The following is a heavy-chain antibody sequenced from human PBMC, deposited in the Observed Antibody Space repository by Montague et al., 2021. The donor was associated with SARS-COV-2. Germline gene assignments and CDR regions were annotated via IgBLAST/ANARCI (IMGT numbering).Heavy chain of an antibody. D-gene: IGHD2-8*01. CDR1: YGSFSGYY. CDR3: ARGGSSGFDVVCYLPRSGFDS. J-gene: IGHJ5*01. V-gene: IGHV4-34*01. CDR2: INHSGTT. Sequence: SETLSLTCTVYYGSFSGYYWWCIRQAPGKRLECIGVINHSGTTNYHPPLKSRAIMLVDTTKHQFFLNLTSASAADTAVYYCARGGSSGFDVVCYLPRSGFDSWGQGTLVTVSS.